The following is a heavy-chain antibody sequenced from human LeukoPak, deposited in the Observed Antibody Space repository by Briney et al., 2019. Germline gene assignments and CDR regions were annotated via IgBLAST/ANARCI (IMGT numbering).Heavy chain of an antibody. CDR1: GFTVTNNY. CDR3: AREGYASGTRYGMDV. D-gene: IGHD2-15*01. Sequence: GGPLRLSCAASGFTVTNNYMSWVRQAPGKGLEWVSVIYAGGTTSYADSVKGRFTISRDSSKNTLYLQMNSLRAEDTAVYYCAREGYASGTRYGMDVWGQGTTVTVSS. CDR2: IYAGGTT. J-gene: IGHJ6*02. V-gene: IGHV3-66*01.